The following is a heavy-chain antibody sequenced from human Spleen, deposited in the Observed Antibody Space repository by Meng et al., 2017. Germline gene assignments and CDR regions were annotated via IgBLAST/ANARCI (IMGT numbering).Heavy chain of an antibody. CDR2: IYPGDSDT. D-gene: IGHD3-10*01. V-gene: IGHV5-51*01. J-gene: IGHJ3*02. Sequence: GESLKISCKGSGYSFSSYWIAWVRQMPGKGLEWMGFIYPGDSDTRYSPSFLGQVTISADKSITTAYLQWSSLKASDTAIYYCARPRGVSSGVADVFDIWGQGTMVTVSS. CDR1: GYSFSSYW. CDR3: ARPRGVSSGVADVFDI.